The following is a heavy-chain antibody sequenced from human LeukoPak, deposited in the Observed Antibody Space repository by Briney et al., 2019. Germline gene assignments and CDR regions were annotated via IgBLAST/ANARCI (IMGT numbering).Heavy chain of an antibody. Sequence: ASVKVSCKASGGTFSSYAISWVRQAPGQGLEWMGRIIPIFGTANYAQKSQGRVTITTDESTSTAYMALSSLRSEDTAVYYCARARLEWLYYFDYWGQGTLVTVSS. CDR1: GGTFSSYA. J-gene: IGHJ4*02. D-gene: IGHD6-19*01. CDR2: IIPIFGTA. CDR3: ARARLEWLYYFDY. V-gene: IGHV1-69*05.